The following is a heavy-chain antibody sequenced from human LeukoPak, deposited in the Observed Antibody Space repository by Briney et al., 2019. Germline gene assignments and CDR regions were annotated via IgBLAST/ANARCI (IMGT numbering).Heavy chain of an antibody. V-gene: IGHV3-21*01. Sequence: GGSLRLSCAASGFTFSDYSMNWVRQAPGKGLEWVSSISSSSSYIYYADSVKGRFTISRDNAENSLYLQMSSLRAEDTAVYYCGKDIQPGGMDVWGQGTTVTVSS. CDR3: GKDIQPGGMDV. CDR2: ISSSSSYI. D-gene: IGHD2-21*01. J-gene: IGHJ6*02. CDR1: GFTFSDYS.